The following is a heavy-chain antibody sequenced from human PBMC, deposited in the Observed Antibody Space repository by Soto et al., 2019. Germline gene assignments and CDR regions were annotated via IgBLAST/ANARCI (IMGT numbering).Heavy chain of an antibody. CDR1: GFTFSSYA. D-gene: IGHD3-22*01. Sequence: PGWSLRLSCAASGFTFSSYAVHWVRQAPGKGLEWVAVISHDGSNKYYADSVKGRFTISRDNSKNTLYLQMNSLRAEDTAVYYSTRNYSYDSPDYYGPRDYYYGMDVWGQGTTVTVSS. J-gene: IGHJ6*02. CDR3: TRNYSYDSPDYYGPRDYYYGMDV. CDR2: ISHDGSNK. V-gene: IGHV3-30-3*01.